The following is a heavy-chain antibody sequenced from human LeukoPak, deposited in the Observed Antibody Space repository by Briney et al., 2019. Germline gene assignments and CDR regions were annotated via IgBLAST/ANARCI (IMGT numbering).Heavy chain of an antibody. CDR1: GYSFTSYW. Sequence: GESLKISCKGSGYSFTSYWIGWVRQMPGKGLEWMGIIYPGDSDTTYSPSFQGQVTISADKSISTAYLQWSSLKASDTAMYYCARLWGIVGATEGWLHPSNYAFDIWGQGTMVTVSS. CDR2: IYPGDSDT. J-gene: IGHJ3*02. D-gene: IGHD1-26*01. CDR3: ARLWGIVGATEGWLHPSNYAFDI. V-gene: IGHV5-51*01.